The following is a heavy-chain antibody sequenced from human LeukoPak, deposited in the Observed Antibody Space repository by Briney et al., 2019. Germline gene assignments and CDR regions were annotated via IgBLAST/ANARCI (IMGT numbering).Heavy chain of an antibody. Sequence: GGSLRLSCAASGFTFSSYGMHWVRQAPGKGLEWVAFIRYDGSNKYYADSVKGRFTISRDNSKNTLYLQMNSLRAEDTAVYYCAKEGGHYAYYFDYWGQGTLVTVSS. CDR2: IRYDGSNK. CDR3: AKEGGHYAYYFDY. J-gene: IGHJ4*02. CDR1: GFTFSSYG. D-gene: IGHD1-26*01. V-gene: IGHV3-30*02.